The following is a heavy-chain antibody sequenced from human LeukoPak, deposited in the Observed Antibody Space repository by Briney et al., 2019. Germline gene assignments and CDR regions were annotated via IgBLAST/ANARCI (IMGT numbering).Heavy chain of an antibody. Sequence: PSETLSLTCTVSGGSISSGGYYWSWIRQHPGKGLEWIGYIYYSGSTYYNPSLKSRVTISVDTSKNQFSLKLSSVTAADTAVYYCARVLSGYWYFSLWGRGTLVTVSS. CDR1: GGSISSGGYY. J-gene: IGHJ2*01. V-gene: IGHV4-31*03. D-gene: IGHD2-15*01. CDR2: IYYSGST. CDR3: ARVLSGYWYFSL.